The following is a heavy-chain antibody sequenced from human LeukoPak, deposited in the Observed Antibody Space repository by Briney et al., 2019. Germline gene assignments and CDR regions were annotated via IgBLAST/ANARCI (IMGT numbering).Heavy chain of an antibody. CDR1: GGSISSYY. J-gene: IGHJ4*02. Sequence: SETLSLTCTVSGGSISSYYWTWIRQPPGKGLEWIGYIYYTGNTNYNPSLKRRVTISVDTSKNHFSLKLSSVTAADTAVYYCARLRYSSGWLGYWGQGTLVTVSS. V-gene: IGHV4-59*08. CDR2: IYYTGNT. CDR3: ARLRYSSGWLGY. D-gene: IGHD6-19*01.